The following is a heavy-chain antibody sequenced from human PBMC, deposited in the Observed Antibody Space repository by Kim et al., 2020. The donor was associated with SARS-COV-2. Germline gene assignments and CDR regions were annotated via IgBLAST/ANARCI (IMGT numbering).Heavy chain of an antibody. CDR1: GFTVSSNY. J-gene: IGHJ6*02. CDR3: ARDRVNSRGVLHYYYGMDV. CDR2: IYSGGST. D-gene: IGHD2-8*01. Sequence: GGSLRLSCAASGFTVSSNYMSWVRQAPGKGLEWVSVIYSGGSTYYADSVKGRFTISRDNSKNTLYLQMNSLRAEDTAVYYCARDRVNSRGVLHYYYGMDVWGQGTTVTVSS. V-gene: IGHV3-53*01.